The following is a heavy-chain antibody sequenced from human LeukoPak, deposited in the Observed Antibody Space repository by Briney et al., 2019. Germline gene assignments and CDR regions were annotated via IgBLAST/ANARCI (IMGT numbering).Heavy chain of an antibody. D-gene: IGHD2-15*01. CDR2: VYTSGST. CDR3: ARDRHAKVLPWYFDL. Sequence: SETLSLTCTVSGGSISSYYWSWLRQPAGKGLEWIGRVYTSGSTNYNPSLKSRVTMSVDTSKNQFSLKLSSVTAADTAVYYCARDRHAKVLPWYFDLWGRGTLVTVSS. V-gene: IGHV4-4*07. J-gene: IGHJ2*01. CDR1: GGSISSYY.